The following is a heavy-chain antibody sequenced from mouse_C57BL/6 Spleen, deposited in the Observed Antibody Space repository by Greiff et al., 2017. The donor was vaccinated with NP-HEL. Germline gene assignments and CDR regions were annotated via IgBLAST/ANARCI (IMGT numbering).Heavy chain of an antibody. CDR1: GFTFSDYG. CDR3: ARDYGSSYGLAY. J-gene: IGHJ3*01. V-gene: IGHV5-17*01. Sequence: EVQLVESGGGLVKPGGSLKLSCAASGFTFSDYGMHWVRQAPEKGLEWVAYISSGSSTIYYADTVKGRVTISRDNAKNTLFLQMTSLRSEDTAMYYCARDYGSSYGLAYWGQGTLVTVSA. D-gene: IGHD1-1*01. CDR2: ISSGSSTI.